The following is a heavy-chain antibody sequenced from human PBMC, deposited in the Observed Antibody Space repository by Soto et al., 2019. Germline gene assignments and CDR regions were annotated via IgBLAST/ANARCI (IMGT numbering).Heavy chain of an antibody. V-gene: IGHV1-69*13. Sequence: RASVKVSCKASGGTFSSYAISWVRQAPGQGLEWMGGIIPIFGTANYAQKFQGRVTITADESTSTAYMELSSLRSEDTAVYYCASKDVDTAMDDYYYYGMDVWGQGTTVTVSS. J-gene: IGHJ6*02. CDR1: GGTFSSYA. D-gene: IGHD5-18*01. CDR3: ASKDVDTAMDDYYYYGMDV. CDR2: IIPIFGTA.